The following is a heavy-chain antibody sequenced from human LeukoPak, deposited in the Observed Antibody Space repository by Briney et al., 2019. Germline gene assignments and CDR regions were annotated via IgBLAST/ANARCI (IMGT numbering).Heavy chain of an antibody. V-gene: IGHV4-61*01. D-gene: IGHD3-22*01. CDR1: GGSISSGPYS. J-gene: IGHJ4*02. Sequence: SETLSLTCTVSGGSISSGPYSWVWIRQPPGKGLEWIGYIYYSGSTNYNPSLKSRVTISVDTSKNQFSLKLSSVTAADTAVYYCARVVEDSSGYYFDYWGQGTLVTVSS. CDR2: IYYSGST. CDR3: ARVVEDSSGYYFDY.